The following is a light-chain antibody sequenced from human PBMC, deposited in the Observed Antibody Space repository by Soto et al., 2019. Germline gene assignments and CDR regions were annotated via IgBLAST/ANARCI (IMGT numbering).Light chain of an antibody. CDR2: TTS. V-gene: IGKV1-5*03. CDR3: QQYNTHPRT. CDR1: QSVANW. Sequence: IQMTQSPSTLSASVGDRVTITCRASQSVANWLAWYQQKPGKAPKLLISTTSAFHTGVPSRFSGSGSGTEFTLTISSLQPDDFATYYCQQYNTHPRTFGPGTKVEI. J-gene: IGKJ3*01.